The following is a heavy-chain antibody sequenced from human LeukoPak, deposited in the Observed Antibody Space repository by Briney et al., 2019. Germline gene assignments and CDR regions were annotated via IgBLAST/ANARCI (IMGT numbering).Heavy chain of an antibody. Sequence: PGGSLRLSCATTGFTFSAYAMSWVRQAPEKGLEWVATITGAGDATYHAASVMGRFTVSRDNSKNTLSLQMSSLRGEDTAVYYCAKSWGSGTYTSDYWGQGILVTVSS. CDR1: GFTFSAYA. CDR2: ITGAGDAT. D-gene: IGHD3-10*01. CDR3: AKSWGSGTYTSDY. J-gene: IGHJ4*02. V-gene: IGHV3-23*01.